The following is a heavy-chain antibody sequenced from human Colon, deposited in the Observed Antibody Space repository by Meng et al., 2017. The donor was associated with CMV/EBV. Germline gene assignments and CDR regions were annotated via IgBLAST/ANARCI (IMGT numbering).Heavy chain of an antibody. D-gene: IGHD3-22*01. CDR3: ARAGGRDSTGYYSY. J-gene: IGHJ4*02. Sequence: GESLKISCAASGLIFGNFAMSWVRQAPGKGLEWVSYISSSSGSIIYYADSVKGRFTISRDNAKNSLYLQMNSLRAEDTAVYYCARAGGRDSTGYYSYWGQGTLVTVSS. V-gene: IGHV3-11*01. CDR2: ISSSSGSII. CDR1: GLIFGNFA.